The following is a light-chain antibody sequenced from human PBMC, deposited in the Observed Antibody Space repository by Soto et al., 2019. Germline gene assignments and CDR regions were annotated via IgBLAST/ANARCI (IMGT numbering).Light chain of an antibody. CDR2: KAS. CDR1: QNILNW. J-gene: IGKJ1*01. CDR3: QQYSSYTRT. Sequence: DIQLTQSPSTLSASVGDRVTLTCRASQNILNWLAWYQHKPGKAPKLLIYKASSLHSGVPSRFSGRGSGTEFTLTISSLQPDDFATYYCQQYSSYTRTFGQGTKVDI. V-gene: IGKV1-5*03.